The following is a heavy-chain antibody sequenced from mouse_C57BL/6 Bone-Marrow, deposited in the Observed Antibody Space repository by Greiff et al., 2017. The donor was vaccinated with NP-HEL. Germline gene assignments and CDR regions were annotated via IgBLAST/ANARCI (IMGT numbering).Heavy chain of an antibody. Sequence: QVQLKQPGAELVKPGASVKLSCKASGYTFTSYWMHWVKQRPGQGLEWIGMIHPNSGSTNYNEKFKSKATLTVDKSSSTAYMQLSSLTSEYSAVYYCARWDGYYFYYWGQGTTLTVSA. CDR2: IHPNSGST. J-gene: IGHJ2*01. D-gene: IGHD2-3*01. CDR3: ARWDGYYFYY. V-gene: IGHV1-64*01. CDR1: GYTFTSYW.